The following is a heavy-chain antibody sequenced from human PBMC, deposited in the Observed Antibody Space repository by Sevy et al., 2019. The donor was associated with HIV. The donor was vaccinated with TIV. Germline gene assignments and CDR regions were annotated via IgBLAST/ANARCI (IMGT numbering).Heavy chain of an antibody. Sequence: GESLKISCKGSGYSFTSYWIGWVRQMPGKGLEWMGIIYPGDSDTRYSPSFQGQVTISADKSISTAYLQWSSLKASDTAMYYCARGSSENYVLLLFGENGMDVWGQGTTVTVSS. D-gene: IGHD3-10*01. V-gene: IGHV5-51*01. J-gene: IGHJ6*02. CDR2: IYPGDSDT. CDR3: ARGSSENYVLLLFGENGMDV. CDR1: GYSFTSYW.